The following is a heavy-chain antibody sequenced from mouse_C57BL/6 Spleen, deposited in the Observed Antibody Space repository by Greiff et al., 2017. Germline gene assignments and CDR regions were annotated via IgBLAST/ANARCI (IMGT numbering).Heavy chain of an antibody. CDR2: ISSGGSYT. V-gene: IGHV5-6*01. CDR3: AREGAHWYFDV. Sequence: DVHLVESGGDLVKPGGSLKLSCAASGFTFSSYGMSWVRQTPDKRLEWVATISSGGSYTYYPDSVKGRFTISRDNAKNTLYLQMSSLKSEDTAMYYCAREGAHWYFDVWGTGTTVTVSS. CDR1: GFTFSSYG. J-gene: IGHJ1*03.